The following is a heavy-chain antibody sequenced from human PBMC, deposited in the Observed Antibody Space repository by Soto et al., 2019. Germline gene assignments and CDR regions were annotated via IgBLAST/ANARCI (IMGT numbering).Heavy chain of an antibody. D-gene: IGHD3-16*01. CDR1: GYTFTDYY. J-gene: IGHJ6*04. CDR2: INPNTGDT. V-gene: IGHV1-2*02. CDR3: ARWGSVGAGGSHYGIDV. Sequence: GASVKVSCKTSGYTFTDYYIHWVRQAPGQGLEWMGWINPNTGDTNSAQNFQGRVTLTRDTSITTAYMELSRLKSDDTAMYYCARWGSVGAGGSHYGIDVCGTGTAVTVS.